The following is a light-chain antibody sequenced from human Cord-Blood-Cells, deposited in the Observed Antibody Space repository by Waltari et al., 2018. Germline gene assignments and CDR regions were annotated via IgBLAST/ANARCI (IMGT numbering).Light chain of an antibody. CDR1: SSNIGSNT. Sequence: QSVLTQPPPASGTPGQRVTISCSGSSSNIGSNTVNWYQQLPGTAPNRLIYGNNQRPSGVPARFSDSKSGDTASLAISGLQSEDEADYYCAAWDDSLNGPVFGGGTKLTVL. J-gene: IGLJ3*02. CDR3: AAWDDSLNGPV. V-gene: IGLV1-44*01. CDR2: GNN.